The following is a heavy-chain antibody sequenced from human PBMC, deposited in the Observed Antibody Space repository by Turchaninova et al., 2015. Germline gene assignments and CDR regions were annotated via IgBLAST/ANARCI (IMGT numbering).Heavy chain of an antibody. V-gene: IGHV3-21*01. CDR1: GFTFGSYS. CDR3: ARDAIAAAGRCVY. J-gene: IGHJ4*02. D-gene: IGHD6-13*01. CDR2: ISSSSSYI. Sequence: VQLVESGXXLVXPGGSLXLSWXAPGFTFGSYSVNWVRQAPGKGLGWVSSISSSSSYIYYADSVKGRFTISRDNAKNSLYLQMNSLRAEDTAVYYCARDAIAAAGRCVYWGQGTLVTVSS.